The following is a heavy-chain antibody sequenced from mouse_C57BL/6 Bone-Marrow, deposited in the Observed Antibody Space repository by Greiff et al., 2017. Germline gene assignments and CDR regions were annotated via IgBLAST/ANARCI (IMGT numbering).Heavy chain of an antibody. V-gene: IGHV5-16*01. CDR2: INYDGSST. Sequence: EVMLVESEGGLVQPGSSMKLSCTASGFTFSDYYMAWVRQVPEKGLEWVANINYDGSSTYYLDSLKSRFIISRDNAKNILYLQMGSLKSEDTATYYCARYYYGSRAFFDYWGQGTTLTVSS. J-gene: IGHJ2*01. CDR3: ARYYYGSRAFFDY. D-gene: IGHD1-1*01. CDR1: GFTFSDYY.